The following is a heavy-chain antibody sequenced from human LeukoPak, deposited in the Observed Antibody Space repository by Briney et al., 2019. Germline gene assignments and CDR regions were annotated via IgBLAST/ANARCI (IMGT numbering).Heavy chain of an antibody. CDR2: IISTGGST. CDR3: AKGYSSGWRTYFDY. Sequence: GGSLRLSCAAPGFTFSSCAMSWVRQAPGKGLEWVSGIISTGGSTYYADSVKGRFTISRDNSKSTLSLQMDSLRAEDTAVYYCAKGYSSGWRTYFDYWGQGTLVTVSS. J-gene: IGHJ4*02. CDR1: GFTFSSCA. D-gene: IGHD6-19*01. V-gene: IGHV3-23*01.